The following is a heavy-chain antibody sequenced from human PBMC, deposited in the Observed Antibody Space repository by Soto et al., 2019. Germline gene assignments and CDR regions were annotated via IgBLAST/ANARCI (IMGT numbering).Heavy chain of an antibody. CDR3: ARDRYYYGSGSYLINYYYYYGMDV. CDR1: GFTFSSYA. V-gene: IGHV3-30-3*01. Sequence: AGGSLRLSCAASGFTFSSYAMHWVRQAPGKGLEWVAVISYDGSNKYYADSVKGRFTISRDNTKNTLYLQMNSLRAEDTAVYYCARDRYYYGSGSYLINYYYYYGMDVWGQGTTVTVSS. D-gene: IGHD3-10*01. CDR2: ISYDGSNK. J-gene: IGHJ6*02.